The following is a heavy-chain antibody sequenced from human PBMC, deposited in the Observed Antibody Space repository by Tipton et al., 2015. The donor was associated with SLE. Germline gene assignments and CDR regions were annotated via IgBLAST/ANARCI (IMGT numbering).Heavy chain of an antibody. CDR3: ARGVTSEAAAGNFDY. J-gene: IGHJ4*02. V-gene: IGHV4-61*09. CDR1: GGSISSGSYY. Sequence: TLSLTCTVSGGSISSGSYYWSWIRQPAGKGLEWIGHIYTSGSTNYNPSLKSRVTISVDTSKNQFSLKLSSVTAADTAVYYCARGVTSEAAAGNFDYWGQGTLVTVSS. D-gene: IGHD6-13*01. CDR2: IYTSGST.